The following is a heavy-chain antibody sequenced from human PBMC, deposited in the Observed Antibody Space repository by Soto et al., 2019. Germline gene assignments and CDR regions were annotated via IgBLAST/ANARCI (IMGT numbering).Heavy chain of an antibody. CDR3: ARLSHIFPVETYYYHSMDV. V-gene: IGHV4-59*02. CDR2: IHSSGYT. D-gene: IGHD3-9*01. J-gene: IGHJ6*02. Sequence: SETLSLTCSVSGGSVDNYHWSWVRQPPGKGLEWVGYIHSSGYTNYNPSLRSRLTLSVDTSKNQFSLTVSPVTAADTAVYYCARLSHIFPVETYYYHSMDVWGQGITVTVSS. CDR1: GGSVDNYH.